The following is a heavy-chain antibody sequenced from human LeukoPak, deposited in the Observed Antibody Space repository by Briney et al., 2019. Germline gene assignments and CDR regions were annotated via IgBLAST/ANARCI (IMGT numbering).Heavy chain of an antibody. J-gene: IGHJ5*02. V-gene: IGHV1-2*02. D-gene: IGHD3-3*01. CDR1: GYTFTGYY. Sequence: GASVKVSCKASGYTFTGYYMHWVRQAPGQGLEWMGWINPNSGGTNYAQKLQGRVTMTTDTSTSTAYMELRSLRSDDTAVYYCARDFDYDFWSGYYGEPKNWFDPWGQGTLVTVSS. CDR2: INPNSGGT. CDR3: ARDFDYDFWSGYYGEPKNWFDP.